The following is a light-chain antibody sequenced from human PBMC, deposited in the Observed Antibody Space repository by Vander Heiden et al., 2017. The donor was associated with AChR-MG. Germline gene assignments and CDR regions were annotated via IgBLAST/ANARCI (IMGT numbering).Light chain of an antibody. CDR3: QHRDSTPHT. Sequence: DIQMTQSPSSLSASVGDRVTITCRASQSISSYLNWYQQKPGKAPKLLIYAASSLQSGVTSRFSGSGSGTDFTLTISRLQPEDFATYYCQHRDSTPHTFGQGTKLDIK. CDR2: AAS. J-gene: IGKJ2*01. CDR1: QSISSY. V-gene: IGKV1-39*01.